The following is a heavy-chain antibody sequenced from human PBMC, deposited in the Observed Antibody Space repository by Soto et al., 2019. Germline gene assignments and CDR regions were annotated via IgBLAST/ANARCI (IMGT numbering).Heavy chain of an antibody. J-gene: IGHJ1*01. V-gene: IGHV4-39*01. CDR2: IYYSGST. CDR3: ARHVRTYSSSWYGYFQH. D-gene: IGHD6-13*01. Sequence: LSLTCTVSGGSISSSSYYWGWIRQPPGKGLEWIGSIYYSGSTYYNPSLKSRVTISVDTSKNQFSLKLSSVTAADTAVYYCARHVRTYSSSWYGYFQHWGQGTLVTVSP. CDR1: GGSISSSSYY.